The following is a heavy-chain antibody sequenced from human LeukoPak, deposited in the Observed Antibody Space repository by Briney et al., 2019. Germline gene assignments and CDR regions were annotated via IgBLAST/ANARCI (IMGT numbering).Heavy chain of an antibody. CDR1: GYTFTSYY. Sequence: ASVKVSCKASGYTFTSYYMHWVRQAPGQGLEWMGIINPSGGSTSYAQKFQGRVTMTTDTSTSTAYMELRSLRSDDTAVYYCARLVFEYYYYMDVWGKGTTVTVSS. CDR3: ARLVFEYYYYMDV. J-gene: IGHJ6*03. V-gene: IGHV1-46*01. CDR2: INPSGGST. D-gene: IGHD3-10*02.